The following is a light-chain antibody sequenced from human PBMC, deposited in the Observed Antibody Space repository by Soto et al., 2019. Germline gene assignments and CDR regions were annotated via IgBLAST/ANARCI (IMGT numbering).Light chain of an antibody. CDR3: QTWGTGTPYV. J-gene: IGLJ1*01. Sequence: QPVLTQSPSASASLGASVKLTCNLSSGHSSYAIAWHQQQPEKGPRYLMKLNSDGSHSKGDGIPDRFSGSSSGAERYLTISSLQSEDEADYYCQTWGTGTPYVFGTGTKLTVL. CDR1: SGHSSYA. CDR2: LNSDGSH. V-gene: IGLV4-69*01.